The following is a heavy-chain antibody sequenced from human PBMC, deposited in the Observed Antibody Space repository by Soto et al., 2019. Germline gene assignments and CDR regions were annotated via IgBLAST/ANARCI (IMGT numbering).Heavy chain of an antibody. Sequence: ASVKVSCKASGYTFTGYYMHWVRQAPGQGLEWMGWINPNSGGTNYAQKFQGRVTMTRDTSISTAYMELSRLRSDDTAVYYCARDLGGGTSNWFDPWGQGTPVTVSS. CDR2: INPNSGGT. D-gene: IGHD2-15*01. V-gene: IGHV1-2*02. CDR1: GYTFTGYY. CDR3: ARDLGGGTSNWFDP. J-gene: IGHJ5*02.